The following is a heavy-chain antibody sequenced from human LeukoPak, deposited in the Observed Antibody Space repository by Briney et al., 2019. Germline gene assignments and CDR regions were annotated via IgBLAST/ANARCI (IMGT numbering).Heavy chain of an antibody. CDR2: ISYDGSNK. D-gene: IGHD2/OR15-2a*01. J-gene: IGHJ4*02. CDR3: AKDFYYYFDY. Sequence: GRSLRLSCAASGFTFSSYGMHWVRQAPGKGLEWVVVISYDGSNKYYADSVKGRFTISRDNSKNTLYLQMNSLRAEDTAVYYCAKDFYYYFDYWGQGTLVTVSS. CDR1: GFTFSSYG. V-gene: IGHV3-30*18.